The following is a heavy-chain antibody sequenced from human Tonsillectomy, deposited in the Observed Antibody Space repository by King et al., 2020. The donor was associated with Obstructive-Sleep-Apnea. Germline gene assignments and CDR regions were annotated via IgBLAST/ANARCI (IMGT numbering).Heavy chain of an antibody. CDR3: ATSPQTGIIMIVVSSSSGYFDL. CDR2: IDLSDSYT. CDR1: GYSFTSYW. V-gene: IGHV5-10-1*01. J-gene: IGHJ2*01. Sequence: VQLVQSGAEVKKHGESLRISCKGSGYSFTSYWMSWVRQMPGKGLEWMGRIDLSDSYTNYSPSFQGHVTISVDRPISTAYLQWSSLKASDTAMYYCATSPQTGIIMIVVSSSSGYFDLWGRGTLVTVSS. D-gene: IGHD3-22*01.